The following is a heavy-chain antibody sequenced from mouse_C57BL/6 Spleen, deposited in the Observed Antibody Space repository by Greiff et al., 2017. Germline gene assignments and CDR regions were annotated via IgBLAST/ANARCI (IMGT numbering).Heavy chain of an antibody. D-gene: IGHD1-1*02. V-gene: IGHV1-64*01. CDR2: INPSSGST. CDR1: GYTFTSYW. J-gene: IGHJ1*03. CDR3: ARDVRWEFDV. Sequence: QVQLQQPGAELVKPGASVKLSCKASGYTFTSYWMHWVKQRPGQGLEWIGMINPSSGSTNYNEKFKGKATLTADKASSTAYMQLSSLTSEDSAVYYCARDVRWEFDVWGKGTTLTVSS.